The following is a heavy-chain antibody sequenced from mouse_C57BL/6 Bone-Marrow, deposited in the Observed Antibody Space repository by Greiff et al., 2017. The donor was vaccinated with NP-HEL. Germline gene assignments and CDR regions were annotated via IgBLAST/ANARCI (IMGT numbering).Heavy chain of an antibody. J-gene: IGHJ1*03. CDR1: GFSLTSYG. Sequence: VQLQQSGPGLVQPSQSLSITCTVSGFSLTSYGVHWVRQSPGKGLEWLGVIWSGGSTDYNAAFISRLSISKDNSKSQVFFKMNSLQADDTARYYCARRGDYGSSYWYFDVWGTGTTVTVSS. V-gene: IGHV2-2*01. CDR2: IWSGGST. CDR3: ARRGDYGSSYWYFDV. D-gene: IGHD1-1*01.